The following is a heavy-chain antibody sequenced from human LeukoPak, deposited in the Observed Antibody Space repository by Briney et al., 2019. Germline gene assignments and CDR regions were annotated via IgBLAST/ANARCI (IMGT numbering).Heavy chain of an antibody. V-gene: IGHV3-30*02. D-gene: IGHD2-2*01. CDR2: IRYDGSNK. CDR3: AKDRREYCSSITCSSFDY. J-gene: IGHJ4*02. Sequence: PGGSLRLSCAASGFSFYLYGMHWVRQAPGKGLEWVAFIRYDGSNKEYADSVKGRFTISRDNSKNMLYLQMNSLRAADTAVYYCAKDRREYCSSITCSSFDYWGQGTLVAVSS. CDR1: GFSFYLYG.